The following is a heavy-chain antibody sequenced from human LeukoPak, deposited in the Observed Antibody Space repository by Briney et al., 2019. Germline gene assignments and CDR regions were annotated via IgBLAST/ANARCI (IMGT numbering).Heavy chain of an antibody. D-gene: IGHD3-3*01. CDR2: ISWNSDKI. CDR1: GFNFDDYG. V-gene: IGHV3-9*01. J-gene: IGHJ4*02. CDR3: AKFGADSEF. Sequence: PGRSLRLSCTASGFNFDDYGMHWVRHAPGKGLEWVSGISWNSDKIDYAASVKGRFIISRDNAKNSLYLQMNGLRAEDTALCYCAKFGADSEFWGQGTLVTVSS.